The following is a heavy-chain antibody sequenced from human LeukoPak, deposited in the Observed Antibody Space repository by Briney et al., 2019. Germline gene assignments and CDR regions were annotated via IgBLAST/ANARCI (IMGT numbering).Heavy chain of an antibody. CDR3: ARDKGGSYLFDY. V-gene: IGHV1-69*06. J-gene: IGHJ4*02. CDR1: GGTFSNYA. Sequence: SVKVSCKASGGTFSNYAISWVRQAPGQGLEWMGGIIPMFGTADYAQKFQGRVTITADKSTSTAYMELSSLRSEDTAVYYCARDKGGSYLFDYWGQGTLVTVSS. CDR2: IIPMFGTA. D-gene: IGHD1-26*01.